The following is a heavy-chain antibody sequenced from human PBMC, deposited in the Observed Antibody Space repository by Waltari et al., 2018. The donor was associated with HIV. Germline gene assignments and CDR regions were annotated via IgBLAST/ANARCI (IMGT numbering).Heavy chain of an antibody. J-gene: IGHJ1*01. V-gene: IGHV3-49*02. CDR3: VRESLPKCAAGSCYRK. CDR2: IMSQSYGGTS. CDR1: GSALQPCP. D-gene: IGHD3-10*01. Sequence: DYVGGIDRPGGSLRLTCVKSGSALQPCPLVWLRQAPGKAPELVGFIMSQSYGGTSDYAASAGGSFIISRDDSQRVVFLDITNVNTEDTAVYYWVRESLPKCAAGSCYRKWGQGTKVTVSS.